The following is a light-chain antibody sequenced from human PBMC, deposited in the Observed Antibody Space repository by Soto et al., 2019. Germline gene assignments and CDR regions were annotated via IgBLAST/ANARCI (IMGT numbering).Light chain of an antibody. Sequence: QSVLTQPASVSGSPGQSITISCTGTSSDVGGYNYVSWYQQHPGKAPKLMIYEVSNRPSGVPDRFSGSRSGTSASLAITGLQAEDEADYYCQSFDSSLSNSWVFGGGTKLTVL. CDR3: QSFDSSLSNSWV. CDR1: SSDVGGYNY. V-gene: IGLV2-14*01. J-gene: IGLJ3*02. CDR2: EVS.